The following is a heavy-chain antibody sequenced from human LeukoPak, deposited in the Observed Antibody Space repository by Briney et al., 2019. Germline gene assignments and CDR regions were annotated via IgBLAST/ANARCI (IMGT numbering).Heavy chain of an antibody. CDR1: GFTFSTYW. J-gene: IGHJ5*02. V-gene: IGHV3-74*01. CDR3: ARGGSRGSFDN. CDR2: IKSDGSST. Sequence: PGGSLRLSCAASGFTFSTYWMHWVRQVPGRGLVWVSYIKSDGSSTNYADSVKGRFTISRDNAKNALYLQMNSLRAEDTAVYYCARGGSRGSFDNWGQGILVTVSS.